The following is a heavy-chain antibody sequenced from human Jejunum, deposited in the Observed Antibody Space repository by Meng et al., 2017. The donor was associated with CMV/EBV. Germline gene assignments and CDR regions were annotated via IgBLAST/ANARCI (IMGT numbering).Heavy chain of an antibody. J-gene: IGHJ5*02. CDR1: AGPISGYY. CDR2: IYTSGST. D-gene: IGHD1-26*01. CDR3: ARESGSYYWFDP. V-gene: IGHV4-4*07. Sequence: QESGPGLVKSSETLSLTCFVSAGPISGYYWSWIRPPAGKGLEWIGRIYTSGSTHYNPSLKSRLTMSVDLAKNQISLKLSSVTAADTAVYYCARESGSYYWFDPWGQGTLVTVSS.